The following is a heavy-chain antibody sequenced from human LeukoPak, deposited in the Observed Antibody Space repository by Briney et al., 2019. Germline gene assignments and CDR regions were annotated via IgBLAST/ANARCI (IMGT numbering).Heavy chain of an antibody. CDR1: GFTFSTFN. J-gene: IGHJ4*02. CDR2: IRSKEYGGTR. Sequence: GGSLRLSCAASGFTFSTFNMNWVRQAPGKGLEWVGFIRSKEYGGTRESDASVEGRFTVSRDDSKSIAYLQMDSLKTEDTGVYYCGRGSTVRGAKYYFDYWGQGTLVTVSS. CDR3: GRGSTVRGAKYYFDY. D-gene: IGHD3-10*01. V-gene: IGHV3-49*04.